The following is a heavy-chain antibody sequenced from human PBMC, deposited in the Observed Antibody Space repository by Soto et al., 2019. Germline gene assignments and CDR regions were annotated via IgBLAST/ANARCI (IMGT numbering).Heavy chain of an antibody. CDR2: IYYSGST. Sequence: XETLSLTCTVSGCSISSSSYYWGWIRQPPGKGLEWIGSIYYSGSTYYNPSLKSRVTISVDTSKNQFSLKLSSVTAADTAVYYCARVGAVVVVPAGNWFDTRGQGTLVTVS. J-gene: IGHJ5*02. V-gene: IGHV4-39*01. CDR3: ARVGAVVVVPAGNWFDT. CDR1: GCSISSSSYY. D-gene: IGHD2-2*01.